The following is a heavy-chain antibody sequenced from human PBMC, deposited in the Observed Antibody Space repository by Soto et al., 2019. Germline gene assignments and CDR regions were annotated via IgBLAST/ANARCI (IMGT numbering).Heavy chain of an antibody. Sequence: QVQLVESGGGVVQPGRSLRLSCAASGFTFSSYGMHWVRQAPGEGLEWVALISNDGRNKYYVDSVKGRFTISRDNPKNTLYLQMNSLRPENTAVYYCAKDAMPKVTTGLWYFDLWGRGTLVTVCS. D-gene: IGHD4-17*01. CDR2: ISNDGRNK. CDR1: GFTFSSYG. J-gene: IGHJ2*01. V-gene: IGHV3-30*18. CDR3: AKDAMPKVTTGLWYFDL.